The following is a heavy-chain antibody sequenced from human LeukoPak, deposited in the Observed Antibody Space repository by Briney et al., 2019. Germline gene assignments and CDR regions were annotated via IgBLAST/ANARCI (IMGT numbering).Heavy chain of an antibody. Sequence: RASVRVSCKASGYSFTGYYMHWVRQAPGQGLEWMGWVNPNSGGTTYAQKFQARVTMTRDTSISTAYMELSRLRSDDTAVYYCAREGYSSYWGQGTLVTVSS. J-gene: IGHJ4*02. D-gene: IGHD4-11*01. V-gene: IGHV1-2*02. CDR2: VNPNSGGT. CDR1: GYSFTGYY. CDR3: AREGYSSY.